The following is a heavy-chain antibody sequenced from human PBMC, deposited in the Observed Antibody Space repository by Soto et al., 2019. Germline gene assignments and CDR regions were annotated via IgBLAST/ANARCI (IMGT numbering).Heavy chain of an antibody. V-gene: IGHV1-18*01. J-gene: IGHJ6*02. D-gene: IGHD3-10*01. CDR3: ASGPRYYGSGSYGMDV. CDR1: GYTFTSYG. Sequence: QVQLVQSGAEVKKPGASVKVSCKASGYTFTSYGISCVRQAPGQGLEWMGWISAYNGNTNYAQKLQGRVTMTTDTSTSTAYMELRSLRSDDTAVYYCASGPRYYGSGSYGMDVWGQGTTVTVSS. CDR2: ISAYNGNT.